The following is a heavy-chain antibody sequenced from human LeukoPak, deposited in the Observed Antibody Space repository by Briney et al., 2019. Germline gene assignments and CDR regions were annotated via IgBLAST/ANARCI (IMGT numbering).Heavy chain of an antibody. V-gene: IGHV4-59*08. CDR3: ARHYLPSPFDY. J-gene: IGHJ4*02. Sequence: KSSETLFLTCTVSGGSISSYYWSWIRQPPGKGLEWIGYIYYSGSTNYNPSLKSRVTISVDTSKNQFSLKLSSVTAADTAVYYCARHYLPSPFDYWGQGTLVTVSS. CDR2: IYYSGST. CDR1: GGSISSYY.